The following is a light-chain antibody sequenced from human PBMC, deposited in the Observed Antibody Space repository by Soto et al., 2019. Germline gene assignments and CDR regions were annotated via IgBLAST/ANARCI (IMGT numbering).Light chain of an antibody. CDR1: QDISYY. V-gene: IGKV1-39*01. CDR2: GAS. J-gene: IGKJ5*01. Sequence: DIQMTQSPSSLSASVGDRVIITCRASQDISYYLNWYRQEPGKAPKVLICGASNLQSGVPSRFTGSGSGTDFTLTISSLQPEDFATYYCQQSYSPPPTFGQGTRLEIK. CDR3: QQSYSPPPT.